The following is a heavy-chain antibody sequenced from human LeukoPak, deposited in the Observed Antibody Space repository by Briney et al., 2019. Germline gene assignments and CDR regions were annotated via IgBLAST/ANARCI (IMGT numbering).Heavy chain of an antibody. J-gene: IGHJ4*02. CDR1: GFMFTGYS. D-gene: IGHD1-26*01. CDR2: INAGSDYI. V-gene: IGHV3-21*05. CDR3: ARWGLGPSFNY. Sequence: GGSLRLSCAASGFMFTGYSMTWVRQAPGKGLEWISYINAGSDYIYYADSVEGRFTISRDNAKNSVSLQMNSLRAEDTAVYYCARWGLGPSFNYWGQGTLVTVSS.